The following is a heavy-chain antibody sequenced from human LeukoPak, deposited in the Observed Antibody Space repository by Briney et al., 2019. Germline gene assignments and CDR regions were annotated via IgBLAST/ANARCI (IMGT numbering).Heavy chain of an antibody. CDR2: IKSKTDGGTT. CDR3: TTHREETAAGLFDY. Sequence: GGSLRLSCAASGFTFSNAWMSWVRQASGKGLEWVGRIKSKTDGGTTDYAAPVKGRFTISRDDSKNTLYLQMNSLKTEDTAVYYCTTHREETAAGLFDYWGQGTLVTVSS. V-gene: IGHV3-15*01. D-gene: IGHD6-13*01. CDR1: GFTFSNAW. J-gene: IGHJ4*02.